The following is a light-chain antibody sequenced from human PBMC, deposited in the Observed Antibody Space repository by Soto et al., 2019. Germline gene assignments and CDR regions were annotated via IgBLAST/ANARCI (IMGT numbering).Light chain of an antibody. J-gene: IGKJ5*01. Sequence: EIGLTQSPATLAVSAGERATLSCRASQSVSSSYLAWYQQKPGQAPRLLIYGASSRATGIPDRFSGSGSGTDFPLTISRLEPEDFAVYYCQQYGSSLSITFGQGTRLEIK. CDR3: QQYGSSLSIT. V-gene: IGKV3-20*01. CDR2: GAS. CDR1: QSVSSSY.